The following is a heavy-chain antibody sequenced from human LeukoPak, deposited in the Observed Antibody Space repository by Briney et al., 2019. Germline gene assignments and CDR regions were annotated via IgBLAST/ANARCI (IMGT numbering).Heavy chain of an antibody. Sequence: GGSLRLSCAASGFTFSISSTNWLRQAPGQGLEWVSGISGTGGNTYYTDSVKGRFTISRDNSKDTLYLQMNSLRAEDTAVFYCAKDREYSGSYRPGPTRYYYGMDVWGQGTTVTVS. CDR2: ISGTGGNT. J-gene: IGHJ6*02. CDR1: GFTFSISS. CDR3: AKDREYSGSYRPGPTRYYYGMDV. V-gene: IGHV3-23*01. D-gene: IGHD1-26*01.